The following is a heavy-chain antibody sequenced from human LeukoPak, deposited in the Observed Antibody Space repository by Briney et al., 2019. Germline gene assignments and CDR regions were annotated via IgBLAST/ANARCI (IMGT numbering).Heavy chain of an antibody. CDR2: ISSSGVTI. V-gene: IGHV3-11*01. D-gene: IGHD6-19*01. Sequence: GGSLRLSCAASGFTFSDYYMSWIRQAPGKGLEWVSYISSSGVTIYYTDSVKGRFTISRDNAENSLYLQMNSLRAEDTAVYYCASTAVAGTGDYWGQGTLVTVSS. CDR3: ASTAVAGTGDY. CDR1: GFTFSDYY. J-gene: IGHJ4*02.